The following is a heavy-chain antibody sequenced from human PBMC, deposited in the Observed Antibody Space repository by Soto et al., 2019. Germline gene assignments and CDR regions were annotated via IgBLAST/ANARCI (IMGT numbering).Heavy chain of an antibody. J-gene: IGHJ4*02. V-gene: IGHV3-48*03. Sequence: EVHLVESGGGLVEPGGSLRLSCAASGFTFSAYEMNWVRQAPGRGLEWLSYISGSGSFIYYADSVKGRSTISRDNAKKTVYLQMSSLRPEDTAFYFCAREGALSWFGVGKGEGYFDYWGQGTLVTVSS. D-gene: IGHD3-10*01. CDR1: GFTFSAYE. CDR2: ISGSGSFI. CDR3: AREGALSWFGVGKGEGYFDY.